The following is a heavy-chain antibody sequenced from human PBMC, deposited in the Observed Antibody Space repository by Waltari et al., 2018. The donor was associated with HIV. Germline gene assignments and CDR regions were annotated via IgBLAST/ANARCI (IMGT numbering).Heavy chain of an antibody. CDR1: GGSINNGGYY. Sequence: QVQLQESGPGLVKPSQTLSLTCTVSGGSINNGGYYWSWIRQHPGKGLAWIGYIYYSGSTYYNPSLKRRVTISVDRSKNQFSLKLSSVTAADTAVYYCARGSAYCSGGSCYLVGYFDYWGQGTLVTVSS. CDR3: ARGSAYCSGGSCYLVGYFDY. J-gene: IGHJ4*02. V-gene: IGHV4-31*03. D-gene: IGHD2-15*01. CDR2: IYYSGST.